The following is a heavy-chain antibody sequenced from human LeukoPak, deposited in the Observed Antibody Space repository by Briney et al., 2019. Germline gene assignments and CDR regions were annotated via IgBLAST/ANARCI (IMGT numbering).Heavy chain of an antibody. Sequence: SETLSLTCTVSGGFITSSFYWGWIRQPPGKGLEWIGSIYYSGTTHYNPSLESRVTISVDTSKNQFSLKLASVTAADTAIYYCAKGAGGFSYYNWFDPWGQGTLVTVSS. CDR2: IYYSGTT. CDR1: GGFITSSFY. D-gene: IGHD5-18*01. CDR3: AKGAGGFSYYNWFDP. V-gene: IGHV4-39*07. J-gene: IGHJ5*02.